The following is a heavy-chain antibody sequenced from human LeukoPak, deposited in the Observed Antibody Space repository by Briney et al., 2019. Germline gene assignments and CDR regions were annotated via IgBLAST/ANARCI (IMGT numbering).Heavy chain of an antibody. CDR3: AKFFAPSGGASGWPWTMDY. J-gene: IGHJ4*02. D-gene: IGHD6-25*01. CDR2: ISGSGTTT. CDR1: GFSFSSHA. V-gene: IGHV3-23*01. Sequence: GGSLRLSCAASGFSFSSHAMTWVHQSPGQGLEWVAAISGSGTTTCYAGSAKGRLTISRDNSKNTLYLQMNSLRADDTAVFYCAKFFAPSGGASGWPWTMDYWGQGALVTVSS.